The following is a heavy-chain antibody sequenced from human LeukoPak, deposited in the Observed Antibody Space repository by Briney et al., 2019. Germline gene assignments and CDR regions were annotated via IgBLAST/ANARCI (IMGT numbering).Heavy chain of an antibody. CDR1: GFTFSSYS. CDR2: ISRSGSVI. V-gene: IGHV3-48*04. J-gene: IGHJ4*02. Sequence: PGGSLRLSCAASGFTFSSYSINWVRQAPGKGLEWVSYISRSGSVIYYADSVKGRFTISRDNAKNSLYLQMNSLRAEDTAVYYCARSSYFDYWGQGTLVAVSS. CDR3: ARSSYFDY. D-gene: IGHD1-26*01.